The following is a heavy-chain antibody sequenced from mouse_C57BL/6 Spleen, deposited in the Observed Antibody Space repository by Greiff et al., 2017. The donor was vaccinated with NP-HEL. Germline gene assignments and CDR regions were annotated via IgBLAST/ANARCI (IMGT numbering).Heavy chain of an antibody. J-gene: IGHJ3*01. Sequence: VQLQQSGPGLVKPGASVKISCTASGYSFTGYYMNWVRQSPEKSLEWIGEINPSTGGTTYNQKFKAQATLTVDKSSSTAYMQLNSLTSEDSAVYDCARDLSTTVVLFSYWGQGTLVTVSA. D-gene: IGHD1-1*01. CDR3: ARDLSTTVVLFSY. V-gene: IGHV1-42*01. CDR2: INPSTGGT. CDR1: GYSFTGYY.